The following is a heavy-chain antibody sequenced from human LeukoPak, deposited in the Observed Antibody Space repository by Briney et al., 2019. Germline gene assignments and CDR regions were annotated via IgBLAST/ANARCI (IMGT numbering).Heavy chain of an antibody. V-gene: IGHV4-61*01. Sequence: SETLSLTCTVSGGSISSSNYYWSWIRQPPGKGLEWIGYIHYSGSTNYNPSLKSRVTMSVDTSKNQFSLKLSSVTAADTAVYYCAGHYSGSYSWFDPWGQGTLVTVSS. CDR2: IHYSGST. CDR1: GGSISSSNYY. CDR3: AGHYSGSYSWFDP. J-gene: IGHJ5*02. D-gene: IGHD1-26*01.